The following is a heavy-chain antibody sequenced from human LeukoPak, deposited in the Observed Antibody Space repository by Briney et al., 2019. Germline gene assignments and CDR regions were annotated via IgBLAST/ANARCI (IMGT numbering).Heavy chain of an antibody. J-gene: IGHJ4*02. V-gene: IGHV6-1*01. Sequence: QTLSLTSAISGDSVSSNYVTWNWVRQSPSRGLEWLGRTYYRSNWNDDYAVSMKSRITINPDTSKNQFPLQLNSVSPEDTAVYFCASVRGGIFEYWGQGTLVTVSS. D-gene: IGHD6-6*01. CDR2: TYYRSNWND. CDR3: ASVRGGIFEY. CDR1: GDSVSSNYVT.